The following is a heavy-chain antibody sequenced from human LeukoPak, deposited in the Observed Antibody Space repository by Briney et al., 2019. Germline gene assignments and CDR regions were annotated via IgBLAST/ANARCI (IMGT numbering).Heavy chain of an antibody. D-gene: IGHD3/OR15-3a*01. V-gene: IGHV4-4*07. Sequence: PAETLSLTCTVSSGSIRSYHWAWIRQAAGKELEWIGRIYTTGDTHYTPSLKSRVTMSVDTSKNQFSLNLRSVTTADTAFYYCARNGYTKSWTHLDYWGQGILVSVSS. J-gene: IGHJ4*02. CDR1: SGSIRSYH. CDR2: IYTTGDT. CDR3: ARNGYTKSWTHLDY.